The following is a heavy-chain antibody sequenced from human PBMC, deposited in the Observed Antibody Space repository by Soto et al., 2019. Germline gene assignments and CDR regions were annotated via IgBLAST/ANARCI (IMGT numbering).Heavy chain of an antibody. CDR1: GASFSDYF. CDR3: AGTRQKLVRWGTGAWWIDP. V-gene: IGHV4-34*01. Sequence: QVQLQQWGAGLLKPSETMSLTCAVYGASFSDYFWTWIRQSPGKGLEWIGEINHGGTTNYNPSLKSRVTISGDTSKNQFSPKLYSVTAADTGVYFCAGTRQKLVRWGTGAWWIDPWGQGTQVIVSS. CDR2: INHGGTT. J-gene: IGHJ5*02. D-gene: IGHD6-13*01.